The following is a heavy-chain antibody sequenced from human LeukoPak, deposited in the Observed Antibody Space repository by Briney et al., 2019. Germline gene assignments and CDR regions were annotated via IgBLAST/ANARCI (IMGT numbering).Heavy chain of an antibody. J-gene: IGHJ4*02. D-gene: IGHD5-18*01. Sequence: GGSLRLSYAASGFTVSSNYMSWVRQAPGKGLEWVSVIYSGGSTYYADSVKGRFTISRDNSKNTLYLQMNSLRAEDTAVYYCARETSDTAMDYYWGQGTLVTVSS. CDR2: IYSGGST. V-gene: IGHV3-53*01. CDR3: ARETSDTAMDYY. CDR1: GFTVSSNY.